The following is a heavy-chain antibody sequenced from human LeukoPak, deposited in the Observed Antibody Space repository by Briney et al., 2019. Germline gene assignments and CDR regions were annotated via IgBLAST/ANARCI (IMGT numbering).Heavy chain of an antibody. J-gene: IGHJ4*02. CDR3: ARGTTVTMLDY. CDR2: IIPIFGTA. Sequence: GAPVKVSCKASGGTFSSYAISWVRQAPGQGLEWMGGIIPIFGTANYAQKFQGRVTITADESTSTAYMELSSLRSEDTAVYYCARGTTVTMLDYWGQGTLVTVSS. V-gene: IGHV1-69*13. CDR1: GGTFSSYA. D-gene: IGHD4-17*01.